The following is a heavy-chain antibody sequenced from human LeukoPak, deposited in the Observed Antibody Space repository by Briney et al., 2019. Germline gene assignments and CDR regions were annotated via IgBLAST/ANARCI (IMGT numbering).Heavy chain of an antibody. J-gene: IGHJ5*02. V-gene: IGHV1-3*01. CDR2: INAGNGNT. Sequence: GASVKVSCKASGYTFTSYAMHWVRQAPGQGLEWMGWINAGNGNTKYSQKFQGRVTITRDTSASTAYMELSSLRSEDTAVYYCARDHLQLLWFGELSGSGWFDPWGQGTLVTVSS. CDR3: ARDHLQLLWFGELSGSGWFDP. CDR1: GYTFTSYA. D-gene: IGHD3-10*01.